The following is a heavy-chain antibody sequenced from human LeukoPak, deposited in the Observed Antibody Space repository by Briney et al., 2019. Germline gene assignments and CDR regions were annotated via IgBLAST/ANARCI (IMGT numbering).Heavy chain of an antibody. CDR2: INAGNGNT. J-gene: IGHJ3*02. D-gene: IGHD3-22*01. Sequence: ASVKVSCKASGYTFTSYAMHWVRQAPGQRLEWMGWINAGNGNTKYSQKFQGRVTITRDTSASTAYMELSSLRSEDTAVYYCARTQKPDYYDSSGYLDAFDIWGQGIMVTVSS. CDR3: ARTQKPDYYDSSGYLDAFDI. V-gene: IGHV1-3*01. CDR1: GYTFTSYA.